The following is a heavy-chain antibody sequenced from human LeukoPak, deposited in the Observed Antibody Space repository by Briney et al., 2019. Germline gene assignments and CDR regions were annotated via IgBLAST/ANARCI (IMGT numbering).Heavy chain of an antibody. V-gene: IGHV3-30*18. J-gene: IGHJ6*02. CDR1: GFTFSSYG. Sequence: AGGSLGLSCAASGFTFSSYGMHWVRQAPGKGLEWVAVISYDGSNKYYADSVKGRFPISRDNSKNTLYLQMNSLRAEDTAVYYCAKDGHYYYGMDVWGQGTTVTVSS. CDR3: AKDGHYYYGMDV. CDR2: ISYDGSNK.